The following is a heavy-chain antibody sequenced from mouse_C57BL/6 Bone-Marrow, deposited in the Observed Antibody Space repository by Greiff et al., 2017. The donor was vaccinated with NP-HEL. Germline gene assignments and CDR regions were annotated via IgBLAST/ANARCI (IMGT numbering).Heavy chain of an antibody. CDR3: ARKGGIRRRTYAMDY. CDR2: INYDGSST. Sequence: EVKLVESEGGLVQPGSSMKLSCTASGFTFSDYYMAWVRQVPEKGLEWVANINYDGSSTYYLDSLKSRFIISRDNAKNILYLQMSSLKSEDTATYYCARKGGIRRRTYAMDYWGQGTSVTVSS. CDR1: GFTFSDYY. V-gene: IGHV5-16*01. D-gene: IGHD2-12*01. J-gene: IGHJ4*01.